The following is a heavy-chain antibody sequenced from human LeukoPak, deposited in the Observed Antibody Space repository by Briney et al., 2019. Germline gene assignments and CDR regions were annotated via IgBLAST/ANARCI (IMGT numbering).Heavy chain of an antibody. V-gene: IGHV3-30*03. J-gene: IGHJ4*02. CDR3: ARDLSPVVRASPMGY. D-gene: IGHD3-10*01. CDR1: GFTFTSYG. CDR2: ITYDGYYK. Sequence: GTSLRLSCAASGFTFTSYGMHWLRQAPGKGLEWVALITYDGYYKYYSDSVKGRFTISSDTSKNTLYLQMNSLRAEDTAVYYCARDLSPVVRASPMGYWGQGTPVTVSS.